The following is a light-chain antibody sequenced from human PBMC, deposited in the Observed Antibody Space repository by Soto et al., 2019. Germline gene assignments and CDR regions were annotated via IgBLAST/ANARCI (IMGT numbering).Light chain of an antibody. Sequence: DIQMTQSPSSLSASVGDRVTITCRASQSISSYLNWYQQKPGKAPKLLIYAASSLQSGVPSRFSGSGSETDFTLTISSLQPEDFATYYCQQSYSTPRTFGGGTKVEIK. CDR3: QQSYSTPRT. V-gene: IGKV1-39*01. CDR2: AAS. CDR1: QSISSY. J-gene: IGKJ4*01.